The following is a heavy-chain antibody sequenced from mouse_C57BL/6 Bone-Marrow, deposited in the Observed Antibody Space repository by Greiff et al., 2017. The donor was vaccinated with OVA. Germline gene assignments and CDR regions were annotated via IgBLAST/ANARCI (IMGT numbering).Heavy chain of an antibody. Sequence: VQLQQSGPELVKPGASVKLSCKASGYTFTSYDINWVKQRPGQGLEWIGWIYPRDGSTKYNEKFKGKATLTVDTSSSTAYMELHSLTSEDSAVYFCARVYYDYDRGFAYWGQGTLVTVSA. D-gene: IGHD2-4*01. V-gene: IGHV1-85*01. J-gene: IGHJ3*01. CDR1: GYTFTSYD. CDR3: ARVYYDYDRGFAY. CDR2: IYPRDGST.